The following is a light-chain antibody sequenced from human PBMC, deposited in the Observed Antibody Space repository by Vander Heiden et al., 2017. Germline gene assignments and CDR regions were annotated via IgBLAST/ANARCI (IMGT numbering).Light chain of an antibody. V-gene: IGLV1-40*01. CDR1: SSNIGGGHD. CDR2: GNR. J-gene: IGLJ2*01. CDR3: QSFDSGLTGVV. Sequence: QSVLTQPLSVSAAPGQRVTIPCTGSSSNIGGGHDVHWYQQMPGTAPKLLIYGNRNRPSGVPDRFSGSRSATSASLDITDLQAEDEADYYCQSFDSGLTGVVFGGGTKLTVL.